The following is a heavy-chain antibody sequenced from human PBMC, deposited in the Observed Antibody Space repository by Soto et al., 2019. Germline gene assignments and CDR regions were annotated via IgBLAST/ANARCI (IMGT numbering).Heavy chain of an antibody. CDR2: IRSKAYGGTT. CDR3: TRESLITYYYDSSGYIFDY. V-gene: IGHV3-49*03. CDR1: GFTFGDYA. D-gene: IGHD3-22*01. Sequence: GGSLRLSCTASGFTFGDYAMSWFRQAPGKGLEWVGFIRSKAYGGTTEYAASVKGRFTISRDDSKSIAYLQMNSLKTEDTAVYYCTRESLITYYYDSSGYIFDYWGQGTLVTVSS. J-gene: IGHJ4*02.